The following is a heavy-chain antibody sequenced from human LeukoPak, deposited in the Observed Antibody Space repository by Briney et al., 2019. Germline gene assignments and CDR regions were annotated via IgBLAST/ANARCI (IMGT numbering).Heavy chain of an antibody. D-gene: IGHD4-17*01. V-gene: IGHV4-39*01. CDR3: ARHVRNTNYQTTMTTIDY. J-gene: IGHJ4*02. CDR1: AGAASISSSSYY. CDR2: IYYSGNT. Sequence: SETLSLTCTVSAGAASISSSSYYWGWIRQPPGKGLERIGTIYYSGNTYYNPSLKSRVTISVDTSKNQFSLKLSSVTAADTGVYYCARHVRNTNYQTTMTTIDYWGQGTLVTVSS.